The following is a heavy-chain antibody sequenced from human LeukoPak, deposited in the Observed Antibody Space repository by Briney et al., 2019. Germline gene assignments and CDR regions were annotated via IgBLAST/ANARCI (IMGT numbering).Heavy chain of an antibody. D-gene: IGHD6-13*01. CDR2: ISYDGSNK. J-gene: IGHJ4*02. V-gene: IGHV3-30*18. CDR3: AKRKLRIAAAGSDSGAFDY. Sequence: GGSLRLSCAASGFTFSSYGMHWVRQAPGKGLEWVAVISYDGSNKYYADSVKGRFTISRDNSKNTLYLQMNSLRAEDTAVYYCAKRKLRIAAAGSDSGAFDYWGQGTLVTVSS. CDR1: GFTFSSYG.